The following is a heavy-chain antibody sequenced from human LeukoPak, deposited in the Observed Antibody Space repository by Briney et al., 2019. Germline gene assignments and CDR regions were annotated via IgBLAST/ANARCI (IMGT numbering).Heavy chain of an antibody. J-gene: IGHJ6*03. V-gene: IGHV4-34*01. CDR2: INHSGST. CDR1: GGSFSGYY. CDR3: ARFLIAARPYYYYMDV. Sequence: SETLSLTCAVYGGSFSGYYWSWIRQPPGKGLEWIGEINHSGSTNYNPSLKSRVTISVDTSKNQFSLTLSSVTAADTAVYYCARFLIAARPYYYYMDVWGKGTTVTVSS. D-gene: IGHD6-6*01.